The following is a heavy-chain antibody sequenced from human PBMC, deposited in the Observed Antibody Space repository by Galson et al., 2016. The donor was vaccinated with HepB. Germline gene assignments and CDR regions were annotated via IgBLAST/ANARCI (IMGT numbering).Heavy chain of an antibody. J-gene: IGHJ4*02. V-gene: IGHV4-31*03. CDR3: AREGAGPFDY. Sequence: TLSLTCTVSGDSISSGDYYWTWIRQHPGKGLEWIGYIYDSGSTNYNPSLKSRVTISLDTSKNQFSLKLRSVTAADTAVYYCAREGAGPFDYWGQGTLVTVSS. CDR2: IYDSGST. CDR1: GDSISSGDYY.